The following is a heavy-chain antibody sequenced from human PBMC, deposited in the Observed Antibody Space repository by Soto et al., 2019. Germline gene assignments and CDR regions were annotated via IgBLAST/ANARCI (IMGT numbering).Heavy chain of an antibody. J-gene: IGHJ3*02. CDR1: GGSISSYY. CDR2: IYYSGIT. D-gene: IGHD3-16*02. Sequence: SETLSLTCTVSGGSISSYYWSWIRQPPGKGLEWIGYIYYSGITDYNPSLKSRVTISVDTSKSQFSLKLSSVTAADTAVYYCARVMITFGGVIVRAFDIWGQGTMVTVSS. V-gene: IGHV4-59*12. CDR3: ARVMITFGGVIVRAFDI.